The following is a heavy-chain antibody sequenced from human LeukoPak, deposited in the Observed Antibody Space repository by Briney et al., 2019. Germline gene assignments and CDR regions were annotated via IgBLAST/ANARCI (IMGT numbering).Heavy chain of an antibody. CDR3: AKGSYGGRPYYFDY. J-gene: IGHJ4*02. CDR2: ISYDGSNK. V-gene: IGHV3-30-3*01. CDR1: GFTFSSYA. Sequence: GRSLRLSCAASGFTFSSYAMHWVRQAPGKGLEWVAVISYDGSNKYYADSVKGRFTISRDNSKNTVYLQMDSLRAEDSAIYYCAKGSYGGRPYYFDYWGQGALVTVSS. D-gene: IGHD3-16*01.